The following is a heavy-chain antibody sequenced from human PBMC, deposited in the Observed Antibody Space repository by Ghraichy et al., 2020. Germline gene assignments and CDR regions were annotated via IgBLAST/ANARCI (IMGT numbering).Heavy chain of an antibody. V-gene: IGHV3-23*01. D-gene: IGHD2-15*01. CDR2: ISGSGGST. Sequence: GGSLRLSCAASGFTFSSYAMSWVRQAPGKGLEWVSAISGSGGSTYYADSVKGRFTISRDNSKNTLYLQMNSLRAEDTAVYYCAKRRVVVAATPATRQLYYFDYWGQGTLVTVSS. J-gene: IGHJ4*02. CDR3: AKRRVVVAATPATRQLYYFDY. CDR1: GFTFSSYA.